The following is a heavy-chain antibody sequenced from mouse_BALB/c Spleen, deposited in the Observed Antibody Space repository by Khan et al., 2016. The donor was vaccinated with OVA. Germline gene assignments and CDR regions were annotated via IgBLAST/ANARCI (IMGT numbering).Heavy chain of an antibody. J-gene: IGHJ2*01. CDR3: TRFHGGY. CDR1: GYTFTNYV. Sequence: QIQLVQSGPELKKPGETVKISCKASGYTFTNYVMNWVKQSPGKGLKWMGWINTYTGEPPYADDFKGRFAFSLETSASTAYLQINSLKNEDTATYFCTRFHGGYWGQGTTLTVSS. V-gene: IGHV9-3-1*01. CDR2: INTYTGEP.